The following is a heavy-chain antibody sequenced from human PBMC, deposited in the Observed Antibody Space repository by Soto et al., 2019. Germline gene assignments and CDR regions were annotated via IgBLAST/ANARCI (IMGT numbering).Heavy chain of an antibody. CDR3: ARDRCSGGSCYSDY. CDR2: IYYSGST. Sequence: SKTLSLTCTVSGGSISSYYWSWIRQAPGRGLEWIGYIYYSGSTNYNPSPKSRVTISVDTSKNQFSLKLSSVTAADTAVYYCARDRCSGGSCYSDYWGQGTLVTVSS. V-gene: IGHV4-59*01. D-gene: IGHD2-15*01. J-gene: IGHJ4*02. CDR1: GGSISSYY.